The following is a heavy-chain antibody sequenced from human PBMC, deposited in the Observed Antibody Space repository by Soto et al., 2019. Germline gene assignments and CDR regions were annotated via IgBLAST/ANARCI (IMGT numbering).Heavy chain of an antibody. V-gene: IGHV3-30*03. Sequence: QVQLVESGGGVVQPGTSLRVSCEVSGFSLSSYAIHWVRQAPGKGLELVAVTPKDGKKVSYADSVKGRFTVSRDNSNNTVALQMNSLRSEDTAVYFCATAGEVFGLVIFAYLDSWGQGSLVTVSA. J-gene: IGHJ4*02. CDR3: ATAGEVFGLVIFAYLDS. CDR1: GFSLSSYA. D-gene: IGHD2-21*01. CDR2: TPKDGKKV.